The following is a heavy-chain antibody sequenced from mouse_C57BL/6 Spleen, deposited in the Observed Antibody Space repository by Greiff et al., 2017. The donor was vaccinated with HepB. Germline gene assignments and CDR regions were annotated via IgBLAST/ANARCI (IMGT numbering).Heavy chain of an antibody. Sequence: VQLQQSGAELVRPGTSVKLSCKASGYTFTSYWMHWVKQRPGQGLEWIGVIDPSDSYTNYNQKFKGKATLTVDTSSSTAYMQLSSLTSEDSAVYYCARKPIGGFDYWGQGTTLTVSS. V-gene: IGHV1-59*01. D-gene: IGHD2-14*01. CDR3: ARKPIGGFDY. CDR1: GYTFTSYW. CDR2: IDPSDSYT. J-gene: IGHJ2*01.